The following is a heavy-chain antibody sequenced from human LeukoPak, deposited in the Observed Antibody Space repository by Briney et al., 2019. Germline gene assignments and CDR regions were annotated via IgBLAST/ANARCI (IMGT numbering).Heavy chain of an antibody. CDR2: IYGGDAA. Sequence: LSLTCAVYGGSFSGYYWSWIRQPPGKGLEWVSLIYGGDAAYYAESVRGRFMISRDNLKNTLFLQMNSLRAEDTAVYYCVTSTGQQFIPYDYWGQGTHVTVSS. CDR1: GGSFSGYY. J-gene: IGHJ4*02. D-gene: IGHD6-13*01. CDR3: VTSTGQQFIPYDY. V-gene: IGHV3-66*02.